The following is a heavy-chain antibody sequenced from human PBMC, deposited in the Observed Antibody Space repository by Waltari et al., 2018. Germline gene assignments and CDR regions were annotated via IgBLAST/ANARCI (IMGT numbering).Heavy chain of an antibody. J-gene: IGHJ4*02. V-gene: IGHV1-69-2*01. Sequence: EVQLVQSGAEVKKPGATVKISCKASGYTFTDYYMHWVQKAPGKGLEWMGRVDPEDVETIYAEKFQGRVTITADTSTDTAYMELSSLRSEDTAVYYCATLSVNTMIVVAVDYWGQGTLVTVSS. D-gene: IGHD3-22*01. CDR1: GYTFTDYY. CDR3: ATLSVNTMIVVAVDY. CDR2: VDPEDVET.